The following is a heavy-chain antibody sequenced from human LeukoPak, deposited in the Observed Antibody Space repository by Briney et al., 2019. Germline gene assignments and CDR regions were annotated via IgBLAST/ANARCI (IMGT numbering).Heavy chain of an antibody. V-gene: IGHV4-34*01. Sequence: SETLSLTCAVYGRFFSGYYWSWIRQPPGKGLEWIGEINHSGSTNYNPSLKSCVTISVDTSNNQCSLKPSSVTAAETAVYYCAWDGDYLGQGTLVTVSS. J-gene: IGHJ4*02. CDR2: INHSGST. CDR3: AWDGDY. CDR1: GRFFSGYY. D-gene: IGHD1-26*01.